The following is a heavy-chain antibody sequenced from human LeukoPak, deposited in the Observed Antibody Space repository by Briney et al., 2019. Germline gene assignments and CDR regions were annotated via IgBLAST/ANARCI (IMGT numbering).Heavy chain of an antibody. V-gene: IGHV3-74*01. CDR3: ANSVSSLI. CDR2: INPDASII. J-gene: IGHJ4*02. CDR1: GFAFSSSW. Sequence: GGSLRLSCAASGFAFSSSWMHGVRQAPGKGLVWVSRINPDASIITYADSVRGRFTTSRDNAKNTLYLQMNSLRAEDTAVYYCANSVSSLIWGQGTLVTVSS. D-gene: IGHD3-22*01.